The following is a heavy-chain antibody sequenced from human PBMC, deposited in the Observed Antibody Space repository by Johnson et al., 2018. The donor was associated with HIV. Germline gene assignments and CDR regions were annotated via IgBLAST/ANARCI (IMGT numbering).Heavy chain of an antibody. J-gene: IGHJ3*01. CDR3: ARVQIAARWSDALHF. CDR2: IRYDGSNK. Sequence: QVQLVESGGGVVQPGGSLRLSCAASGFTFSSYGMHWVHQAPGKGLEWVAFIRYDGSNKYYADSVKGRFTISRDNSKNTLYLQMNSLRPEDTAVYYCARVQIAARWSDALHFWGQGTKVTVSS. D-gene: IGHD6-6*01. V-gene: IGHV3-30*02. CDR1: GFTFSSYG.